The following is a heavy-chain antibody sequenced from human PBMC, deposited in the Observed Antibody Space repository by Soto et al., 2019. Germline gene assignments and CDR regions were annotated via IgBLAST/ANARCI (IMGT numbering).Heavy chain of an antibody. D-gene: IGHD3-22*01. CDR3: ARGYYYDSSGYYAGAFDI. Sequence: GGSLRLSXAASGFTFSSYAMHWVRQAPGKGLEWVAIISYDGSNKYYADSVKGRFTISRDNSKNTLYLQMNSLRAEDTAVYYCARGYYYDSSGYYAGAFDIWGQGTMVTVSS. J-gene: IGHJ3*02. V-gene: IGHV3-30-3*01. CDR1: GFTFSSYA. CDR2: ISYDGSNK.